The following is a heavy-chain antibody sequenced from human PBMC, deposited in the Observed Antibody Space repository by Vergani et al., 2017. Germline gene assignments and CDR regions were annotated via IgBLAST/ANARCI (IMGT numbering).Heavy chain of an antibody. Sequence: EVQLVESGGGLVPPGRSLRLSCAASGFSFGDYAMTWVRQAPGKGLEWVVFIRNKAYGGTTEYAASVKGRFTISRDDSKRLAYLQLSGLKTEDTAVDFCSRGRGYSFGYSDYWGQGTLVTVSS. CDR1: GFSFGDYA. J-gene: IGHJ4*02. D-gene: IGHD5-18*01. CDR3: SRGRGYSFGYSDY. CDR2: IRNKAYGGTT. V-gene: IGHV3-49*04.